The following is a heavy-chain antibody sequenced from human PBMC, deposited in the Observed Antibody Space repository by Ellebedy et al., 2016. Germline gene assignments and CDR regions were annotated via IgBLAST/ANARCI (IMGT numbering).Heavy chain of an antibody. D-gene: IGHD5-24*01. CDR3: ASGTSRVGFNP. CDR1: GFSFSSFW. Sequence: GGSLRLSXAASGFSFSSFWMHWVRQAPGKGLVWVSRINPDGSITNYVDSVKDRFTISRDNAKNTFYLQMSSLGAEDTAVYYCASGTSRVGFNPWGQGTQVTVSS. CDR2: INPDGSIT. V-gene: IGHV3-74*01. J-gene: IGHJ5*02.